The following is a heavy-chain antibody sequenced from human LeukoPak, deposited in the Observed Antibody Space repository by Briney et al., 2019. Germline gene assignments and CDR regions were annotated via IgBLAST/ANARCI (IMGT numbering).Heavy chain of an antibody. Sequence: PGASLRLSCAAYGFTLSSYAMSWVRQAPGKGLEWVSAISDTGKTYHADSVKGRFTISRDSSQNTLFLQMNRLRPEDAAVYYCAKAPVTTCRGAFCYPFDYWGLGTLVTVSS. CDR1: GFTLSSYA. J-gene: IGHJ4*02. CDR3: AKAPVTTCRGAFCYPFDY. CDR2: ISDTGKT. V-gene: IGHV3-23*01. D-gene: IGHD2-15*01.